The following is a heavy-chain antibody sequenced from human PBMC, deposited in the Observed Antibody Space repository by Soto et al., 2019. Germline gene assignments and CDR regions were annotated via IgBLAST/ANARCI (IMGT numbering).Heavy chain of an antibody. CDR2: IFANGHT. D-gene: IGHD6-13*01. CDR1: GDSISSYY. CDR3: VASLAASGLNWLDP. Sequence: SETLSLTCTVSGDSISSYYWSWIRQPAGKGLEWIGLIFANGHTDYNPSLKSRVTMSVDASKNQFSLRLTSMTAADTAVYYCVASLAASGLNWLDPWGRGTLVTVSS. J-gene: IGHJ5*02. V-gene: IGHV4-4*07.